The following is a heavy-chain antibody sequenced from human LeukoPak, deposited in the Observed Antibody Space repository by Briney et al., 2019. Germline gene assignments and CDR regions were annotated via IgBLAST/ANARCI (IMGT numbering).Heavy chain of an antibody. V-gene: IGHV3-33*08. Sequence: GGSLRLSCAASGFTFSSNVMHWVRQAPGKGLEWVAVIWYDGSNKYYADSVKGRFTISRDNSKNTLYLQMNSLRAEDTAVYYCARGQAVVVVAATHDYGMDVWGKGTTVTVSS. CDR3: ARGQAVVVVAATHDYGMDV. J-gene: IGHJ6*04. CDR1: GFTFSSNV. CDR2: IWYDGSNK. D-gene: IGHD2-15*01.